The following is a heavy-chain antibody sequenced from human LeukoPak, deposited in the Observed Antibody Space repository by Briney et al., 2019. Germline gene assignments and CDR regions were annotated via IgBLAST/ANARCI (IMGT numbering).Heavy chain of an antibody. V-gene: IGHV4-59*01. J-gene: IGHJ6*02. CDR1: GGSISSYY. D-gene: IGHD3-10*01. CDR3: ARDRGVRGVINYYYGMDV. Sequence: PSETLSLTCTVSGGSISSYYWSWIRQPPGKGPEWIGYIYYSGSTNYNPSLKSRVTISVDTSKNQFSLKLSSVTAADTAVYYCARDRGVRGVINYYYGMDVWGQGTTVTVSS. CDR2: IYYSGST.